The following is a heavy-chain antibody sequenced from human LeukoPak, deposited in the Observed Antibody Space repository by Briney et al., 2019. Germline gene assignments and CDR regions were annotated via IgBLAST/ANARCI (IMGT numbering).Heavy chain of an antibody. CDR2: IYHSGST. V-gene: IGHV4-38-2*01. D-gene: IGHD3-3*01. CDR1: GYSLSSGYY. J-gene: IGHJ4*02. CDR3: ARQTGVLRFLEWLPDQIDY. Sequence: PSETLSLTCAVSGYSLSSGYYWGWIRQPPGKGLEWIGSIYHSGSTYYNPSLKSRVTISVDTSKNQFSLKLSSVTAADTAVYYCARQTGVLRFLEWLPDQIDYWGQGTLVTVSS.